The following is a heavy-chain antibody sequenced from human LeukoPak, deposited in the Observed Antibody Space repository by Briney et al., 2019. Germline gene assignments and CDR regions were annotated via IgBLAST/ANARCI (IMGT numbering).Heavy chain of an antibody. V-gene: IGHV1-18*01. D-gene: IGHD3-10*01. Sequence: GASVKVSCKASGYTFTSYGISWVRQAPGQGLEWMGWISAYNGNTNYAQKLQGRVTMTTDTSTSTAYMELRSLRSDDTAVYYCAREVRGVGSDLFDYWGQGTLVTVSS. J-gene: IGHJ4*02. CDR2: ISAYNGNT. CDR1: GYTFTSYG. CDR3: AREVRGVGSDLFDY.